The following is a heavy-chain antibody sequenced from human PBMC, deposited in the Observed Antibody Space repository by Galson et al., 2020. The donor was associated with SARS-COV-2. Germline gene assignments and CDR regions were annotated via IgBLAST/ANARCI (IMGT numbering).Heavy chain of an antibody. J-gene: IGHJ4*02. Sequence: SQTLSLTCTVSGGSISSYYWTWIRQPAGKGLEWIGRIYTRGNINYNPSLKSRVIMSSDTSKNQFSLKLSSGTAADTAVYYCARDGGGYSSPTFFDYWGQGTLVLVSS. CDR2: IYTRGNI. CDR1: GGSISSYY. D-gene: IGHD6-19*01. V-gene: IGHV4-4*07. CDR3: ARDGGGYSSPTFFDY.